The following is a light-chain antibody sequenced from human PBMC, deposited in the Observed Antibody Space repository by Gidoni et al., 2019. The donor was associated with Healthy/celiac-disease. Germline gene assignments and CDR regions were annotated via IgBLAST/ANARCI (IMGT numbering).Light chain of an antibody. CDR2: GAS. Sequence: EIVLTQSPGTLSLSPGERAPPSCRASQSVSSSYLAWYQQKPGQAPRLLIYGASSRATGIPDRFSGSGSGTDFTLTISRLEPEDFAVYYCQQYGSSLCTFGQGTKLEIK. V-gene: IGKV3-20*01. CDR3: QQYGSSLCT. CDR1: QSVSSSY. J-gene: IGKJ2*02.